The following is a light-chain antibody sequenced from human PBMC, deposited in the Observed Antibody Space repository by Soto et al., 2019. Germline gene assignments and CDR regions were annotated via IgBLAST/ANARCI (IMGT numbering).Light chain of an antibody. CDR2: EVS. V-gene: IGLV2-8*01. Sequence: QLVLTQPPSASGSPGQSVTISCTGTSSDVGGYNYVSWYQQHPGKAPKLMIYEVSKRPSGVPDRFSGSKSGNTASLTVSGLQAEDEADYYCSSYEGSNNLVFGGGTKVTVL. J-gene: IGLJ2*01. CDR3: SSYEGSNNLV. CDR1: SSDVGGYNY.